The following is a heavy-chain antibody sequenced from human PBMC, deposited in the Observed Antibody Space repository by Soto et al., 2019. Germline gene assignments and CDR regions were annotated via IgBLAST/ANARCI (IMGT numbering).Heavy chain of an antibody. D-gene: IGHD6-13*01. CDR1: GGSISSYY. J-gene: IGHJ6*02. CDR3: ARESRAAGGGMDV. V-gene: IGHV4-59*01. Sequence: QVQLQESGPGLVKPSETLSLTCTVSGGSISSYYWSWIRQPPGKGLEWIGYIYYSGSTNYNPSLKSRVTISVDTSKDQCSLKLSSVTAADTAVYYCARESRAAGGGMDVWGQGTTVTVSS. CDR2: IYYSGST.